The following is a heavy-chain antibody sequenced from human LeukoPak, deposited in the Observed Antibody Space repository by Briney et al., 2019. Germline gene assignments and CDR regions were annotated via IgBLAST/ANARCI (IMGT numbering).Heavy chain of an antibody. V-gene: IGHV4-34*01. D-gene: IGHD1-26*01. J-gene: IGHJ4*02. CDR3: ARHVSIVGATAVDY. CDR1: GGSFSGYY. Sequence: SETLSLTCAVYGGSFSGYYWSWIRQPPGKGLEWIGEINHSGSTNYNPSLKSRVTISVDTSKNQFSLKLSSVTAADTAVYYCARHVSIVGATAVDYWGQGTLVTVSS. CDR2: INHSGST.